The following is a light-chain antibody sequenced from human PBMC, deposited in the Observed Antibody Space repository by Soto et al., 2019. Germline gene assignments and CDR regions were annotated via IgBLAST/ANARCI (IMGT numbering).Light chain of an antibody. V-gene: IGKV4-1*01. Sequence: DIVMTQSPDSLAVSLGERATMNCKCSRSVLYKSNNKNHLAWYQQKPGQPPQLIIYWASTRESGVPERFSGSGSGTDFTLTISSLEAEDVAFYWCQQYFDTPTFGGGTKVEVK. J-gene: IGKJ4*01. CDR2: WAS. CDR3: QQYFDTPT. CDR1: RSVLYKSNNKNH.